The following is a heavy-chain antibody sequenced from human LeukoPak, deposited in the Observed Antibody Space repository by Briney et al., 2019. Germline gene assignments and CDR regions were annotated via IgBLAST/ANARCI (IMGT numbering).Heavy chain of an antibody. CDR3: ARDRLCSGYDNNWFDP. J-gene: IGHJ5*02. D-gene: IGHD5-12*01. V-gene: IGHV3-11*01. Sequence: GGSLRLSCAASGFTFSDYYMSWIRQAPGKGLEWVSYISSSGSTIYYADSVKGRFTISRDNAKNSLYLQMNSLRAEDTAVYYCARDRLCSGYDNNWFDPWGQGTLVTVSS. CDR1: GFTFSDYY. CDR2: ISSSGSTI.